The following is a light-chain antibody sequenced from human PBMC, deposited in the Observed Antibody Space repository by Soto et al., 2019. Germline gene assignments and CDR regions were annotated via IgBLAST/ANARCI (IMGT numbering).Light chain of an antibody. CDR1: QSVGNNY. J-gene: IGKJ1*01. Sequence: IVLTQSPDTLSLSPGERATLSCRASQSVGNNYLAWYQQKPGQAPRLLIYDASSRATGIPDRFSGSGSGTGFTLTISRLEPEDFAVYYCQQCAYSPRSFGQGTKVEVK. V-gene: IGKV3-20*01. CDR3: QQCAYSPRS. CDR2: DAS.